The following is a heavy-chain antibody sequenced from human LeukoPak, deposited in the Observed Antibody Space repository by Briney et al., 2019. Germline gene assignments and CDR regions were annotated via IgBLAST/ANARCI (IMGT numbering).Heavy chain of an antibody. J-gene: IGHJ4*02. CDR2: IIPIFGTA. Sequence: SVKVSCKASGGTFSSYAINWVRQAPGQGLEWMGGIIPIFGTANYAQKFQGRVAITTDESTSTAYMELSSLRSEDTAVYYCARAATYYYDSSGYYYFDYWGQGTLVTVSS. V-gene: IGHV1-69*05. D-gene: IGHD3-22*01. CDR1: GGTFSSYA. CDR3: ARAATYYYDSSGYYYFDY.